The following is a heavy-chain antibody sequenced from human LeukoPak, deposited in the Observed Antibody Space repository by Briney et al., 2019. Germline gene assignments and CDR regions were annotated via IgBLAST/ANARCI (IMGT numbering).Heavy chain of an antibody. V-gene: IGHV4-34*01. Sequence: SETLSLTCAVYGGSFSGYYWSWIRQPPGKGLEWIGEINHSGSTNYNPPLKSRVTISVDTSKNQFSLEMSSGTAGVSAGYYCGRGGGAMVRGVITKYYYYYGMDVWGQGTTVTVSS. CDR2: INHSGST. D-gene: IGHD3-10*01. CDR1: GGSFSGYY. J-gene: IGHJ6*02. CDR3: GRGGGAMVRGVITKYYYYYGMDV.